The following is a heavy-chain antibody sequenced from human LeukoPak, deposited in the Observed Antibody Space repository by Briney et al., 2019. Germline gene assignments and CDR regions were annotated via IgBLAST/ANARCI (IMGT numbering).Heavy chain of an antibody. CDR1: GYRFTSYW. Sequence: GESLKTPWKGSGYRFTSYWIGWVRQMPGKGLEWVGIIYPGDSDTRYSPSFQGQVTISADKSISTAYLQWSSLKASDTAMYYCARFGIAAAGTDRNDYWGQGTLVTVSS. D-gene: IGHD6-13*01. V-gene: IGHV5-51*01. CDR3: ARFGIAAAGTDRNDY. J-gene: IGHJ4*02. CDR2: IYPGDSDT.